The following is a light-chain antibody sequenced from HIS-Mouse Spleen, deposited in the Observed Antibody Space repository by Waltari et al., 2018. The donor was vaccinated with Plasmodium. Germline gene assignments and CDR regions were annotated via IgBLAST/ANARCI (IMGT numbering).Light chain of an antibody. V-gene: IGLV3-21*02. CDR1: NIGSKS. Sequence: SYVLTQPPSVSVAPGQTARITCGGNNIGSKSVHWYQQKPGQAPVLVVYGDSDRPSGVRGRLSGSNSGNTATLTSSRVEAGDEADYYCQVWDSSSDHPVFGGGTKLTVL. CDR3: QVWDSSSDHPV. CDR2: GDS. J-gene: IGLJ2*01.